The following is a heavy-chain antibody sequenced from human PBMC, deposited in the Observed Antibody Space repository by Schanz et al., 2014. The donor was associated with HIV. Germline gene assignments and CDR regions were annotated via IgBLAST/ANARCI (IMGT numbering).Heavy chain of an antibody. V-gene: IGHV3-53*01. CDR2: IGSGVRT. Sequence: QLVESGGGLIQPGGSLRLSCVFSGFTVSNNHLSWVRQAPGRGLEWVSTVIGSGVRTIYADSVKGRFTISRDNSKNTLSLHMNSLRVEDTAVYYCAKAKGSYSATTFYFDFWGQGTLVTVSS. D-gene: IGHD1-26*01. CDR3: AKAKGSYSATTFYFDF. J-gene: IGHJ4*02. CDR1: GFTVSNNH.